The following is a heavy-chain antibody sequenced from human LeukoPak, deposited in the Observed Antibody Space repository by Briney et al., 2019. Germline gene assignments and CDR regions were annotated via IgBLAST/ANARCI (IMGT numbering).Heavy chain of an antibody. CDR3: AKRQIYFDY. CDR2: IYADGST. CDR1: GGSISPYF. Sequence: SETLSLTCTVSGGSISPYFWSWIRQPPGKGLEWIGYIYADGSTKHNPSLKSRVTISLDTSKNQLSLKLSSVTAADTAVYYCAKRQIYFDYWGPGTLVTVSS. J-gene: IGHJ4*02. V-gene: IGHV4-4*09.